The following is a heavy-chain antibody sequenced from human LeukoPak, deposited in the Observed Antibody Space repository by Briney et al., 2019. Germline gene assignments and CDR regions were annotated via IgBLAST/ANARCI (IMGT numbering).Heavy chain of an antibody. CDR3: ARHNDRTRGAFDI. CDR2: INAGNGNT. CDR1: GYTFTNYA. Sequence: GASVKVSCKASGYTFTNYATHWVRQAPGQRLEWMGWINAGNGNTKYSQKFQGRVTFTRDTSASTAYMELSSLSSEDTAVYYCARHNDRTRGAFDIWGQGTMVTVSS. J-gene: IGHJ3*02. D-gene: IGHD1-1*01. V-gene: IGHV1-3*01.